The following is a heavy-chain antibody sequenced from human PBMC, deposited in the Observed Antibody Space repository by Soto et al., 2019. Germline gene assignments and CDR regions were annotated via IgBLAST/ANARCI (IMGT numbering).Heavy chain of an antibody. V-gene: IGHV4-59*01. D-gene: IGHD1-26*01. CDR2: IYYSGST. J-gene: IGHJ3*02. CDR3: ARDTTSSTGVPAFDI. CDR1: GGSISSYY. Sequence: SETLSLTCTVSGGSISSYYWSWIRQPPGKGLEWIGNIYYSGSTNYNPSLKSRVTISVDTSKNQFSLKLSSVTAADTAVYYCARDTTSSTGVPAFDIWGQGTMVTVSS.